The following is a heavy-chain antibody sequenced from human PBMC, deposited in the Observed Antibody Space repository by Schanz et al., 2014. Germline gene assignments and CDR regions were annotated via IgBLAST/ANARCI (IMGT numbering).Heavy chain of an antibody. CDR2: INSVGSNT. Sequence: EVQLLESGGGLVQPGGSLRLSCAASGFTFSSHCMHWVRQDPGKGLVWVARINSVGSNTDYADSVTGRFTISRDNAKNTLYLQMNTLRAEDTAVYYCARKMKLGVYGGKGHDSLDIWGRGTMVTVSS. CDR3: ARKMKLGVYGGKGHDSLDI. D-gene: IGHD4-17*01. V-gene: IGHV3-74*02. J-gene: IGHJ3*02. CDR1: GFTFSSHC.